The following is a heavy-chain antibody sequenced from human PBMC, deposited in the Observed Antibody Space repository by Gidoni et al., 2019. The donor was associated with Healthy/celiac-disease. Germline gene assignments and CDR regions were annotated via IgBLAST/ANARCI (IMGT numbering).Heavy chain of an antibody. D-gene: IGHD1-1*01. CDR1: GGSVSKYY. CDR3: ARGGRETNWNPTYYYYYGMDV. V-gene: IGHV4-59*02. J-gene: IGHJ6*02. Sequence: QVQLQESGPGLVKPSETLSLTCPVSGGSVSKYYWLWIRQPPGKGLEWIGYIYYSGSNNYNPSLKSRVTISVDTSKNQFSLKLSSVTAADTAVYYCARGGRETNWNPTYYYYYGMDVWGQGTTVTVSS. CDR2: IYYSGSN.